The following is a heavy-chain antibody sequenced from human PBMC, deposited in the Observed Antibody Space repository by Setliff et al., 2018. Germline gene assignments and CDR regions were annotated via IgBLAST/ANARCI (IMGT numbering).Heavy chain of an antibody. D-gene: IGHD4-17*01. CDR1: GDPFNAYG. CDR2: IIPVLGMT. J-gene: IGHJ6*03. Sequence: SVKVSCKASGDPFNAYGVSWVRQAPGQGLEWMGAIIPVLGMTDYAQKFQGRLTITADQSTATVYMELSSLRFDDTALYYCARGPSPTVTPSRLIYFYHMDVWGTGTTVTVSS. V-gene: IGHV1-69*10. CDR3: ARGPSPTVTPSRLIYFYHMDV.